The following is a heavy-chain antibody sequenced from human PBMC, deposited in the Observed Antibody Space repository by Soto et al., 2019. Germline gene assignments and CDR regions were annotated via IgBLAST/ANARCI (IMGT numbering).Heavy chain of an antibody. Sequence: LRLSCAASGFTVSSNYMSWVRQAPGKGLEWVSVIYSGGSTYYADSVKGRFTISRDNSKNTLYLQMNSLRAEDTAVYYCARDLRDSSGWYTYYYGMDVWGQGTTVTVSS. J-gene: IGHJ6*02. V-gene: IGHV3-53*01. CDR2: IYSGGST. D-gene: IGHD6-19*01. CDR3: ARDLRDSSGWYTYYYGMDV. CDR1: GFTVSSNY.